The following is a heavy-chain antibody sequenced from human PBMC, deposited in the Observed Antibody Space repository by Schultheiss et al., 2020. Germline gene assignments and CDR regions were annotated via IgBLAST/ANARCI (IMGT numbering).Heavy chain of an antibody. Sequence: SETLSLTCTVSGGSISSYYWSWIRQPPGKGLDWIGYIYYSGSTYYNPSLKSRVTISVDTSKNQFSLKLSSVTAVDTVVYYCASSRIVVAVYYWGQGTLVTGSS. CDR2: IYYSGST. CDR1: GGSISSYY. D-gene: IGHD1-26*01. V-gene: IGHV4-59*01. J-gene: IGHJ4*02. CDR3: ASSRIVVAVYY.